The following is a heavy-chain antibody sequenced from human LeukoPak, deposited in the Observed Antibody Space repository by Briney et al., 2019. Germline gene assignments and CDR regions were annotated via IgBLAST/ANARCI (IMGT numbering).Heavy chain of an antibody. J-gene: IGHJ4*02. Sequence: GGSLRLTCAASGFTFSSYAMSWVRQAPGKGLEWVSAISGSGGSTYYADSVKGRFTISRDNSKNTLYLQMNSLRAEDTAVYYCAKSRGWYVSIDYWGQGTLVTVSS. CDR2: ISGSGGST. CDR3: AKSRGWYVSIDY. CDR1: GFTFSSYA. D-gene: IGHD6-19*01. V-gene: IGHV3-23*01.